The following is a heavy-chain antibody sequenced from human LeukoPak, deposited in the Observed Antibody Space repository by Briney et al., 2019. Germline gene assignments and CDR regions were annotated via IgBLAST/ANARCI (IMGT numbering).Heavy chain of an antibody. J-gene: IGHJ5*02. D-gene: IGHD3-10*01. V-gene: IGHV3-48*01. CDR1: GFTFSSYS. Sequence: GGSLRLSCAASGFTFSSYSMNWVRQAPGKGLEWVSYISSSSSTIYYADSVKGRFTISRDNAKNSLYLQMNSLRAEDTAVYYCAKDYSKTSYYGSGTYYRPNWFDPWGQGTLVTVSS. CDR2: ISSSSSTI. CDR3: AKDYSKTSYYGSGTYYRPNWFDP.